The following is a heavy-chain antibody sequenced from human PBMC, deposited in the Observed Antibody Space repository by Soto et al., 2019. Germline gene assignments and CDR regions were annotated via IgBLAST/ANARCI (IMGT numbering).Heavy chain of an antibody. J-gene: IGHJ4*02. V-gene: IGHV4-4*02. CDR2: AHHSGRT. CDR1: GGSMSSSTW. Sequence: QVQLQESGPGLVKPSGTLSLTCTVSGGSMSSSTWWNWVRQPPGKGLEWIGEAHHSGRTNYNPSLKSRVTISVDKAKNHFCLKLSSVTAADTAVYYCARSEPTVLDYWGQGTLVTVSS. D-gene: IGHD4-17*01. CDR3: ARSEPTVLDY.